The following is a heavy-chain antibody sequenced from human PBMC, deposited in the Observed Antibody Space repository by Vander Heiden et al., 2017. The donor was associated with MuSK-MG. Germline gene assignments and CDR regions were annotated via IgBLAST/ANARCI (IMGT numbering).Heavy chain of an antibody. D-gene: IGHD2-2*01. J-gene: IGHJ6*03. CDR3: ARERGGSAICRDYYDYMHV. CDR1: GDTFTSYG. CDR2: ISVDNGET. Sequence: QVQLVQSGAEVRKPGASVKVSCAASGDTFTSYGLSWVRQSPGHGLEWRGWISVDNGETKYAEKVQGRVTITTDTSTRTAYRERRSLRSADTDGYYWARERGGSAICRDYYDYMHVWG. V-gene: IGHV1-18*01.